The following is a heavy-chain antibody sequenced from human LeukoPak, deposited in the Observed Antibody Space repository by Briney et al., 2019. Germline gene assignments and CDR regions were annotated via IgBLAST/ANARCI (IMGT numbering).Heavy chain of an antibody. Sequence: PSETLSLTCTVSGGSISSGGYYWSWIRQHPGKGLEWIGYIYYSGSTYYNPSLKSRVTISVDTSENQFPLKLSSVTAADTAVYYCARAAYCSSTSCYGWFDPWGQGTLVTVSS. CDR3: ARAAYCSSTSCYGWFDP. J-gene: IGHJ5*02. CDR1: GGSISSGGYY. CDR2: IYYSGST. D-gene: IGHD2-2*01. V-gene: IGHV4-31*03.